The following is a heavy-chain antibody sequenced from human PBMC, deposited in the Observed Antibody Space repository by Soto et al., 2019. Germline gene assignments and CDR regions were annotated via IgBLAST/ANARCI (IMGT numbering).Heavy chain of an antibody. V-gene: IGHV4-30-4*01. CDR2: IYYIGGP. CDR3: ARDPYQDYSDSYYYYALDA. Sequence: PSETLSLTCSVSGDSVSNGDYSWSWIRQPPGKGLEWIGYIYYIGGPYYNPSLQSRVTISMDTSKNQVSLNLTSVTAADTAVYFCARDPYQDYSDSYYYYALDAWGPGLTVTVSS. J-gene: IGHJ6*02. CDR1: GDSVSNGDYS. D-gene: IGHD4-17*01.